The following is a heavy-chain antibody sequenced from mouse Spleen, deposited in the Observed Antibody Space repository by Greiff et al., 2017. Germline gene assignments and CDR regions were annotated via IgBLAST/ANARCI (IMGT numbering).Heavy chain of an antibody. V-gene: IGHV5-9-3*01. CDR2: ISSGGGNT. CDR3: ARKEPYYYAMDY. J-gene: IGHJ4*01. CDR1: GFTFSSYA. Sequence: EVQLQESGGGLVKLGGSLKLSCAASGFTFSSYAMSWVRQTPEKRLEWVATISSGGGNTYYPDSVKGRFTISRDNAKNTLYLQMSSLKSEDTAMYYCARKEPYYYAMDYWGQGTSVTVSS.